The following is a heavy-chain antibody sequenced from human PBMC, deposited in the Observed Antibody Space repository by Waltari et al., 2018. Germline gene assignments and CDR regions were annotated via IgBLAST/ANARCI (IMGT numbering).Heavy chain of an antibody. CDR3: ARDRGWYGYNWFDP. CDR2: IYYSGST. D-gene: IGHD6-19*01. J-gene: IGHJ5*02. Sequence: QLQLQESGPGLVKPSETLSLTCTVSGGSISSSSYYWGWIRQPPGKGLEWIGSIYYSGSTYYNPSLKSRVTISVDTSKNQFSLKLSSVTAADTAVYYCARDRGWYGYNWFDPWGQGTLVIVSS. CDR1: GGSISSSSYY. V-gene: IGHV4-39*07.